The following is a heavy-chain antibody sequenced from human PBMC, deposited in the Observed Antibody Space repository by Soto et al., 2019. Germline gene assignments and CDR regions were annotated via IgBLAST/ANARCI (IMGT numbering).Heavy chain of an antibody. V-gene: IGHV4-59*12. J-gene: IGHJ4*02. CDR2: IYYSGST. CDR3: ARDAGGPCDY. D-gene: IGHD2-15*01. CDR1: SASFTVYY. Sequence: QVQLQESGPGLVKPSETLSLTCTVSSASFTVYYWSWIRQPPGKGLEWIGYIYYSGSTSYNPSLTSRVTLSADTSKYQFSLKLRSVTAADTAVYYCARDAGGPCDYWGQGVLVTVSS.